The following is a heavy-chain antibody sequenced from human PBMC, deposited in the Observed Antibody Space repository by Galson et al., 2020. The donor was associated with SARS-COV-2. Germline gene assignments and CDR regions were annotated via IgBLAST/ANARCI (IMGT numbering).Heavy chain of an antibody. J-gene: IGHJ4*02. Sequence: QLGESLKISCRAPGFTFSSSAMHWVRQAPGKGLEWVAIISHDGTKRYNLDSVKGRFTISRDNSKNTLFLQMDSLTTEDTAVYYCARETDDYTSSWYDYWGQGTLVTVSS. D-gene: IGHD6-13*01. CDR1: GFTFSSSA. CDR2: ISHDGTKR. V-gene: IGHV3-30*04. CDR3: ARETDDYTSSWYDY.